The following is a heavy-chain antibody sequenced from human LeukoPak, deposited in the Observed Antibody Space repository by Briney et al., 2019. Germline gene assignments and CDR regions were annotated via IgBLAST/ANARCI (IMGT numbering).Heavy chain of an antibody. CDR1: GGSFSGYY. J-gene: IGHJ4*02. CDR3: ARDPLRYFDWSSDY. D-gene: IGHD3-9*01. CDR2: INHSGST. V-gene: IGHV4-34*01. Sequence: SETLSLTCAVYGGSFSGYYWSWIRQPPGKGLEWIGEINHSGSTNYNPSLKSRVTISVDTSKNQFSLKLSSVTAADTAVYYCARDPLRYFDWSSDYWGQGTLVTVSS.